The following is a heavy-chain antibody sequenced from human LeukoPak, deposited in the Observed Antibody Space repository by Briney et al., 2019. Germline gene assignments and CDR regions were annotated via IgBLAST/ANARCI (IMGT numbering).Heavy chain of an antibody. J-gene: IGHJ4*02. Sequence: PGGSLRLSCSASGFTFSAYAMYWVRQAPGKGLEYVSGVSNNGGSSFYADSVKGRFTISRDNSKNTLYLQMSSLRAEDTAVYYCVKITSVTGGGCWGQGTRLTVSS. D-gene: IGHD2-8*02. CDR3: VKITSVTGGGC. CDR1: GFTFSAYA. V-gene: IGHV3-64D*09. CDR2: VSNNGGSS.